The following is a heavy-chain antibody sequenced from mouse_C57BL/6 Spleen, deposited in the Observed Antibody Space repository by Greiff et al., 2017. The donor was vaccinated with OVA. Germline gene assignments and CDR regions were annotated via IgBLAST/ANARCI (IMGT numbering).Heavy chain of an antibody. J-gene: IGHJ2*01. D-gene: IGHD2-2*01. Sequence: QVQLQQSGPELVKPGASVKISCKASGYTFTDYYINWVKQRPGQGLEWIGWIFPGSGSTYYNEKFKGKATLTVDKSSSTAYMLLSSLTSEDSAVYFCARRSYYGYDGYYFDYWGQGTTLTVSS. CDR1: GYTFTDYY. CDR2: IFPGSGST. CDR3: ARRSYYGYDGYYFDY. V-gene: IGHV1-75*01.